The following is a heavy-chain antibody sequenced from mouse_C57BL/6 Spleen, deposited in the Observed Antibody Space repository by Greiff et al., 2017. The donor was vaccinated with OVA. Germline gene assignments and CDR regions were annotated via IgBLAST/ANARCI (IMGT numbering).Heavy chain of an antibody. CDR3: ASHYYGKTMDY. CDR1: GFSLTSCA. J-gene: IGHJ4*01. V-gene: IGHV2-9-1*01. D-gene: IGHD1-1*01. CDR2: LWTGGGT. Sequence: VKVVESGPGLVAPSQSLSITCTVSGFSLTSCAISWVRQPLGKGLEWLGVLWTGGGTNYNSALKSRLSISKDNSKSQIYLKMNSLQTDDTARYYCASHYYGKTMDYWGQGTSVTVSS.